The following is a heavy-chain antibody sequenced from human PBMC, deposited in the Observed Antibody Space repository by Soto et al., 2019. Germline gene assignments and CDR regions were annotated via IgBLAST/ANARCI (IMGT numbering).Heavy chain of an antibody. D-gene: IGHD6-13*01. Sequence: ASVKVSCKASGYTFTSYYMHWVRQAPGQGLEWMGIINPSGGSTSYAQKFQGRVTMTRDTSTSTVYMELSSLRSEDTAVYYCAREAAVHYYYSGMDVWGQGTRSPSP. CDR2: INPSGGST. V-gene: IGHV1-46*01. CDR1: GYTFTSYY. J-gene: IGHJ6*02. CDR3: AREAAVHYYYSGMDV.